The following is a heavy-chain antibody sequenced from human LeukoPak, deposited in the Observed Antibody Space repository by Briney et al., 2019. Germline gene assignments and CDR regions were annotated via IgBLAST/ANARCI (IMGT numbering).Heavy chain of an antibody. CDR3: AKDMGYSSGWYYFDY. V-gene: IGHV3-9*03. Sequence: PGGSLSLTCAASGFTFDDYAMHWVRQAPGKGLEWVSGISWNSGSIGYADSVKGRFTISRDNAKNSLYLQMNSLRAEDMALYYCAKDMGYSSGWYYFDYWGQGTLVTVSS. D-gene: IGHD6-19*01. CDR2: ISWNSGSI. CDR1: GFTFDDYA. J-gene: IGHJ4*02.